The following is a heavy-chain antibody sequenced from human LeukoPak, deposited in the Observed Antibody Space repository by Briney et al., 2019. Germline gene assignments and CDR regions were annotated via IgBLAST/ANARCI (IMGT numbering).Heavy chain of an antibody. V-gene: IGHV4-39*07. J-gene: IGHJ4*02. Sequence: SETLSLTCTVSGDSITRSNYYWGWIRQPPGKGLEWIGSIYYSGASFHNPSLKSRVTISLDTSKNQFSQKLSSVTAADTAVYYCAKGDNSGSSSSYDYWGQGTLVTVSS. D-gene: IGHD3-10*01. CDR1: GDSITRSNYY. CDR2: IYYSGAS. CDR3: AKGDNSGSSSSYDY.